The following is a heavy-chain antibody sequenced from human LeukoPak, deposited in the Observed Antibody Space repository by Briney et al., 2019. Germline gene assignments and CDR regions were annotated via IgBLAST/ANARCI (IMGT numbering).Heavy chain of an antibody. Sequence: SETLSLTCTVAGGSISSYYWSWIRQPPGQGLEWIASIYYNGGTNYNPSLKSRVAISVHTSRNQFSLKLSSVTASDTAVYFCARGRPGDGYYTSFDYWGQGTLVTVSS. CDR2: IYYNGGT. CDR1: GGSISSYY. CDR3: ARGRPGDGYYTSFDY. V-gene: IGHV4-59*01. J-gene: IGHJ4*02. D-gene: IGHD5-24*01.